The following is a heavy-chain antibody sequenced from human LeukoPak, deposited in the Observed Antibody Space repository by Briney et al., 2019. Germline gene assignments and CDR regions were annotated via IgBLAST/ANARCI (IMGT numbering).Heavy chain of an antibody. Sequence: PGGSLGLSCAASGFSFSSYAMSWVRQAPGKGLEWVSTISGSGSSTYYADSVKGRFTISRDNAKNSLYLQMNSLRAEDTAVYYCARERGDYFDYWGQGTLVTVSS. CDR2: ISGSGSST. V-gene: IGHV3-23*01. CDR1: GFSFSSYA. J-gene: IGHJ4*02. CDR3: ARERGDYFDY.